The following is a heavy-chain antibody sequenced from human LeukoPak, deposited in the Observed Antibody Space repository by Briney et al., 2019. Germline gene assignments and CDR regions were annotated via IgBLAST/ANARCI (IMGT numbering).Heavy chain of an antibody. CDR1: GFTFSSYA. CDR2: ISGNGINT. V-gene: IGHV3-23*01. J-gene: IGHJ4*02. CDR3: AKVDYDILTGYYRPFDY. D-gene: IGHD3-9*01. Sequence: GGSLRLSCAASGFTFSSYAMSWVRQAPGKGLEWVSTISGNGINTYYADSMKGRFTISRDNSKNTLYLQMNSLRAEDTAVYYCAKVDYDILTGYYRPFDYWGQGTLVTVSS.